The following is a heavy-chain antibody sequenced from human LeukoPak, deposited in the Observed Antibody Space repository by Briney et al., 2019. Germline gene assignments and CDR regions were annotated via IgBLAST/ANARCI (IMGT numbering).Heavy chain of an antibody. J-gene: IGHJ3*02. CDR3: ATSSTSLGAFDI. V-gene: IGHV4-59*01. CDR2: IYYSGST. CDR1: GGSISSYY. D-gene: IGHD2-2*01. Sequence: SETLSLTCTVSGGSISSYYWSWIRQPPGKGLEWIGYIYYSGSTNYNPSLKSQVTISVDTSKNQFSLKLSSVTAADTAVYYCATSSTSLGAFDIWGQGTMVTVSS.